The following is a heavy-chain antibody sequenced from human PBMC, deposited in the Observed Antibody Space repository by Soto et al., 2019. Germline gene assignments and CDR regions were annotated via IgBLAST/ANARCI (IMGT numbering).Heavy chain of an antibody. CDR1: GFTFSNYD. V-gene: IGHV3-13*01. Sequence: PRGSLRLSCAPSGFTFSNYDMHWFRQVTGKGLEWVSGITTAGDTYYPGSVKGRFTISREKAKNSLYLQMNSLSAGDTAVYYCARELHGGSYGMDVWGQGTTVTVSS. CDR2: ITTAGDT. J-gene: IGHJ6*02. CDR3: ARELHGGSYGMDV. D-gene: IGHD3-16*01.